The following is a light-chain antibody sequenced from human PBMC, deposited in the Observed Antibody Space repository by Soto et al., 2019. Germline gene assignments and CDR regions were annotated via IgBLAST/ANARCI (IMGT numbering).Light chain of an antibody. CDR3: AAWDDSLNGVV. J-gene: IGLJ2*01. Sequence: QSVLTQPPSASGTPGQRFTISCSGSSSNIGSNTVNWYQQLPGTAPKLLIYSNNHRPSGVPDRFSGSKSGTSASLAISGLQSEYEADYYCAAWDDSLNGVVCGGGTKLTFL. CDR1: SSNIGSNT. CDR2: SNN. V-gene: IGLV1-44*01.